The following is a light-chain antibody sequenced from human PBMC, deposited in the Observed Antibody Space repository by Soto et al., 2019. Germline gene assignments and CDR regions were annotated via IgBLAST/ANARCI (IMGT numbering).Light chain of an antibody. Sequence: DIPLTQSPSFLSASVGDRVTITCRASQGISSYLTWYQQKPGKGPKLLIYAASTLQSGVPSRFSGSGSGTEFTLTISSLQPEDFATYYCQQLNSYPLTFGGGTKVEIK. CDR2: AAS. CDR1: QGISSY. J-gene: IGKJ4*01. CDR3: QQLNSYPLT. V-gene: IGKV1-9*01.